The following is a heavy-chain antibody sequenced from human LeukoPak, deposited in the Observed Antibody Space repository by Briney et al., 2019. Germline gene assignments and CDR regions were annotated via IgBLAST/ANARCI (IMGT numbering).Heavy chain of an antibody. V-gene: IGHV3-48*03. CDR2: ISSSGSTI. CDR1: GFTFSSYE. J-gene: IGHJ1*01. D-gene: IGHD3-22*01. Sequence: GGSLRLSCAASGFTFSSYEMNWVRQAPGKGLEWVSYISSSGSTIYYADSVKGRFTISRDNAKNSLYLQMNSLRAEDTAVYYCARDSPYGSSGYPHLHKYFQHWGQGTLVTVSS. CDR3: ARDSPYGSSGYPHLHKYFQH.